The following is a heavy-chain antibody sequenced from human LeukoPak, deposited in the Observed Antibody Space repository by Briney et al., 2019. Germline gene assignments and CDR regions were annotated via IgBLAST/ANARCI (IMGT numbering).Heavy chain of an antibody. CDR2: TSYDGNNK. CDR3: ARDNGMTSGWYAGRIDYYYGMDV. CDR1: GFTFINYA. V-gene: IGHV3-30-3*01. D-gene: IGHD6-19*01. J-gene: IGHJ6*02. Sequence: GSLSLSCAASGFTFINYAMHWVRQAPGKGLEWGAVTSYDGNNKYYADSVRGRFTISRDNAKNSLYLQMNSLRDEDTAVYYCARDNGMTSGWYAGRIDYYYGMDVWGQGTTVTVSS.